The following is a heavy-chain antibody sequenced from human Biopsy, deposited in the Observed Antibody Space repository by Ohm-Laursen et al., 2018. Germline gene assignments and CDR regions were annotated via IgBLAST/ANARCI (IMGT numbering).Heavy chain of an antibody. D-gene: IGHD3-22*01. CDR2: IFNSANT. CDR1: GGSISSGGSY. Sequence: TLSLTCTVSGGSISSGGSYWSWIRQRPGKGLEWFGYIFNSANTYCNPSLKNLITISGDTSKNQFSLKLNSVTAADTAVYYFARGDYFDSNGYFWFDPWGQGTLVTVSS. V-gene: IGHV4-31*01. J-gene: IGHJ5*02. CDR3: ARGDYFDSNGYFWFDP.